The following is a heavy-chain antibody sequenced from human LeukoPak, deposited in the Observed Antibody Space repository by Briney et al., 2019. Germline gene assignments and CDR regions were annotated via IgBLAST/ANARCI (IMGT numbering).Heavy chain of an antibody. Sequence: PGGSLRLSCAASGFTFTTYWMSWVRQAPGKGLEWVANIKQDGSEKYYVDSVKGRFTISRDNAKNSLYLQMNSLRAEDTAVYYCARFTYYYGSGSYSQEFDYWGQGTLVTVSS. CDR3: ARFTYYYGSGSYSQEFDY. CDR1: GFTFTTYW. V-gene: IGHV3-7*01. D-gene: IGHD3-10*01. J-gene: IGHJ4*02. CDR2: IKQDGSEK.